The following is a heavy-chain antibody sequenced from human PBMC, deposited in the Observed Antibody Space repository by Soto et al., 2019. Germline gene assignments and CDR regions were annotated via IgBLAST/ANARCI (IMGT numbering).Heavy chain of an antibody. J-gene: IGHJ6*04. D-gene: IGHD4-17*01. V-gene: IGHV3-30*18. Sequence: PGGSLRLSCAASGFTFSSYGMHWVRQAPGKGLEWVAVISYDGSNKYYADSVKGRFTISRDNSKNTLYLQMNSLRAEDTAVYYCAKDPYGDYAPYYSGMDVWGKGTTVTGSS. CDR3: AKDPYGDYAPYYSGMDV. CDR1: GFTFSSYG. CDR2: ISYDGSNK.